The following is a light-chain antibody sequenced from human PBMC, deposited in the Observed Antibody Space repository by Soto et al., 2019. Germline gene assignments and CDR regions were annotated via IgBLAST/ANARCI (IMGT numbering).Light chain of an antibody. V-gene: IGLV1-40*01. CDR3: QSYDSSLSGSYV. Sequence: QSVLTXPPSVSGAPGQRVTISCTGSSSNIGAGYDVHWYQQLPGTAPKLLIYGNSNRPSGVPDRFSGSKSGTSASLAITGLQAEDEADYYCQSYDSSLSGSYVFGTGTKVTVL. CDR1: SSNIGAGYD. CDR2: GNS. J-gene: IGLJ1*01.